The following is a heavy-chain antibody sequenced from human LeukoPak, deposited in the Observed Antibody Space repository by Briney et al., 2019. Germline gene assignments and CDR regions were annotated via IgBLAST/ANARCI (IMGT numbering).Heavy chain of an antibody. Sequence: GASVKVSCKASGCTFSSYAISWVRQAPGQGLEWMGGIIPIFGTANYAQKFQGRVTITADESTSTAYMELCSLRSEDTAVYYCARGRSEGSGPDNAFDIWGQGTMVTVSS. CDR1: GCTFSSYA. CDR2: IIPIFGTA. V-gene: IGHV1-69*13. CDR3: ARGRSEGSGPDNAFDI. D-gene: IGHD3-10*01. J-gene: IGHJ3*02.